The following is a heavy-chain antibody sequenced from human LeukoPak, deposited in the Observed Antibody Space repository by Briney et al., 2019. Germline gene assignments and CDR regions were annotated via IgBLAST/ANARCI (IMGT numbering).Heavy chain of an antibody. CDR3: ARTYSNYAESGYYYYYMDV. CDR1: GATFTSYA. CDR2: IIPIFGTA. V-gene: IGHV1-69*05. J-gene: IGHJ6*03. Sequence: GASVKVCCKASGATFTSYAISWVRQAPGQGLEWMGGIIPIFGTANYEQKFQGRVTITTDESTSTAYMELSSLRSEDTAVYYCARTYSNYAESGYYYYYMDVWGKGTTVTVSS. D-gene: IGHD4-11*01.